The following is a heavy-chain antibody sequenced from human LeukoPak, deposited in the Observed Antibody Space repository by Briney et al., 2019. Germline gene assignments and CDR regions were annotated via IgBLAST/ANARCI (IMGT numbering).Heavy chain of an antibody. CDR3: ARGQTKDYFDTSGYY. CDR1: GGPFSGYY. J-gene: IGHJ4*02. Sequence: PSETLSLTCALYGGPFSGYYWTWVRQPPGKGLEWIGEIDHSGSTNYNPSLKSRVTISGDTSKNHFSLRLSSLTAADSAVYYYARGQTKDYFDTSGYYWSQGTLVTVSS. V-gene: IGHV4-34*01. D-gene: IGHD3-22*01. CDR2: IDHSGST.